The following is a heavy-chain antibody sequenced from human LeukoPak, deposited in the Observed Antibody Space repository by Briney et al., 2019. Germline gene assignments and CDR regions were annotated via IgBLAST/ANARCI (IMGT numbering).Heavy chain of an antibody. V-gene: IGHV3-30*18. Sequence: PGKSLRLSCGASGFTFSSYGMHWVRQAPGKGLEWVAVISYEGSNKYYADSVKGRFTISRDNSNHTLFLQMDSLRAEDTAVYYCAKDWYSYGPHYFDYWGQGALVTVSS. CDR3: AKDWYSYGPHYFDY. D-gene: IGHD5-18*01. J-gene: IGHJ4*02. CDR1: GFTFSSYG. CDR2: ISYEGSNK.